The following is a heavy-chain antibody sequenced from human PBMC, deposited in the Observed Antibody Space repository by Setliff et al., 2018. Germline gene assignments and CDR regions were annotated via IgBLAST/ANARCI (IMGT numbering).Heavy chain of an antibody. D-gene: IGHD3-3*01. V-gene: IGHV4-61*10. J-gene: IGHJ4*02. CDR1: GDFVTSRYYH. CDR2: MNGDGST. CDR3: RFWSGYYKNDY. Sequence: PSETLSLTCTVSGDFVTSRYYHWSWIRRPAGKGLEWIGHMNGDGSTHCNPSLEGRISISVDTSKRQFSLKLTSVTAADMAVYYCRFWSGYYKNDYWAQGTLVTVSS.